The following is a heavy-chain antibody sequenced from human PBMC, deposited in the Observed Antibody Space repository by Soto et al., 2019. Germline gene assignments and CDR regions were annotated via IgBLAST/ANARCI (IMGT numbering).Heavy chain of an antibody. CDR3: ARDKGGDYGSGCHYDY. V-gene: IGHV4-31*03. Sequence: QVQLQESGPGLVKPSQTLSLTCTVSGGSISSGGYYWSWIRQHPGKGLEWIGYIYYSGTTYYNPSPKSRVTISVDTSKNQFSLKLSSVTAADTAVYYCARDKGGDYGSGCHYDYWGQGTLVTVSS. D-gene: IGHD3-10*01. CDR2: IYYSGTT. CDR1: GGSISSGGYY. J-gene: IGHJ4*02.